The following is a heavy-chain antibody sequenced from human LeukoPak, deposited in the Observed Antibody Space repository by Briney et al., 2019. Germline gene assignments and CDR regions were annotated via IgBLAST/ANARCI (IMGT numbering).Heavy chain of an antibody. CDR2: INGGGEKR. Sequence: GGSLRLSCAASGFTFSSYAMSWVRQAPGKGLEWVSYINGGGEKRFYADSVKGRFTISRDNGKNSLYLQMNSLRAEDTAVYYCARDRRYSESTYYYYDYWGQGALVTVSS. CDR1: GFTFSSYA. CDR3: ARDRRYSESTYYYYDY. D-gene: IGHD3-16*01. J-gene: IGHJ4*02. V-gene: IGHV3-23*01.